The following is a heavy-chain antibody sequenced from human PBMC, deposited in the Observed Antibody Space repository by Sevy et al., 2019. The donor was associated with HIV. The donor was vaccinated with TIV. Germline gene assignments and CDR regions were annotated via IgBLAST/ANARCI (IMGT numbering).Heavy chain of an antibody. V-gene: IGHV3-21*01. J-gene: IGHJ6*02. D-gene: IGHD1-26*01. CDR3: ARDGGATDYGMDV. Sequence: GESLKISCAASGSTFNTYNFNWIRQASGKGLECVSSISSSSSYIYYADSVKGRFTISRDSAKNSVYLHMNSLRPEDTAVYYCARDGGATDYGMDVWGQGTTVTVSS. CDR1: GSTFNTYN. CDR2: ISSSSSYI.